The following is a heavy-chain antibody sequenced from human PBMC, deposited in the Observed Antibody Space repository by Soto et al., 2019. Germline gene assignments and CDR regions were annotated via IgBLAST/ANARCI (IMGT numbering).Heavy chain of an antibody. CDR3: ARGPGYSSGWYYFDY. V-gene: IGHV1-2*04. J-gene: IGHJ4*02. Sequence: ASVKVSCKASGYTFTGYYMHWGRQAPGQGLEWMGWINTNSGGTNYAQKFQGWDTMTRDTSISTAFMELSRLRSDDTAVYYCARGPGYSSGWYYFDYWGQGTLVTVSS. CDR1: GYTFTGYY. D-gene: IGHD6-19*01. CDR2: INTNSGGT.